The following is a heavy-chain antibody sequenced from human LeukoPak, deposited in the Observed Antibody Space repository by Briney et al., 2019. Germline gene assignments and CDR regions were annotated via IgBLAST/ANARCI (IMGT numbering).Heavy chain of an antibody. CDR3: ARVSYCSSTSCPTYYMDV. CDR2: VYYTGSS. J-gene: IGHJ6*03. D-gene: IGHD2-2*01. CDR1: GVSISSYY. V-gene: IGHV4-59*12. Sequence: SETLSLTCTVSGVSISSYYWSWIRQPPGKGLEWIGYVYYTGSSNYNPSLRSRVTISVDTSKSQFSLKLSSVTAADTAVYYCARVSYCSSTSCPTYYMDVWGKGTTVTVSS.